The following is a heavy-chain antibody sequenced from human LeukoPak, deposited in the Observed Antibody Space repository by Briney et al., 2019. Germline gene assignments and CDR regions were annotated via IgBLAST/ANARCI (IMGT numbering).Heavy chain of an antibody. CDR1: GGSINSYY. CDR2: IYYSGSP. CDR3: ARRRGIKGFDY. J-gene: IGHJ4*02. V-gene: IGHV4-59*01. Sequence: PSETLSLTCTVSGGSINSYYWSWIRQPPGKGLEWIGDIYYSGSPDYSPSLKSRVTISVATSKTQFSLKMSSVTAADTAVYYCARRRGIKGFDYWGQGTLVTVSS. D-gene: IGHD2-21*01.